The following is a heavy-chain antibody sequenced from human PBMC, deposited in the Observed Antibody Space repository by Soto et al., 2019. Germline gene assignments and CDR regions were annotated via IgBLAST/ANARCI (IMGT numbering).Heavy chain of an antibody. CDR1: GFTFDDYG. CDR2: VNWNGGST. CDR3: VRGASLNFDY. V-gene: IGHV3-20*04. J-gene: IGHJ4*02. Sequence: ESGGGVLRPGGSLRLSCAASGFTFDDYGMSWARQAPGKGLDWVSGVNWNGGSTGYADSVKGRFTISRDNAKNSLYLQMNSLRAEDTAFYYCVRGASLNFDYWGQGTLVTVSS. D-gene: IGHD1-26*01.